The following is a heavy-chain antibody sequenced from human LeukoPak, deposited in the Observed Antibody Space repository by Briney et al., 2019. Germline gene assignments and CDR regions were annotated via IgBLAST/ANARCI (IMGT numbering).Heavy chain of an antibody. V-gene: IGHV1-2*02. D-gene: IGHD4-11*01. CDR1: GYTFSDYY. Sequence: ASVKVSCKXSGYTFSDYYIHWVRQAPGHGLEWMGWTSPKSSDTRYTQRFQGRVTMTRDTSISTVYMELDRLTFDDTAVYYCARDNYGTLDYWGQGTLVTVSS. CDR2: TSPKSSDT. CDR3: ARDNYGTLDY. J-gene: IGHJ4*02.